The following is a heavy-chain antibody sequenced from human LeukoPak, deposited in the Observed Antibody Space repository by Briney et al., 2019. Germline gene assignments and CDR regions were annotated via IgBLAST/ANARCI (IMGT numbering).Heavy chain of an antibody. CDR1: GFTFSSYG. CDR2: ISYDGSNK. J-gene: IGHJ4*02. Sequence: GGSLRLSCAASGFTFSSYGMHRVRQAPGKGLEWVAVISYDGSNKYYADSVKGRFTISRDNSKNTLYLQMNSLRAEDTAVYYCAKAPKYYSGYDSVDYWGQGTLVTVSS. D-gene: IGHD5-12*01. V-gene: IGHV3-30*18. CDR3: AKAPKYYSGYDSVDY.